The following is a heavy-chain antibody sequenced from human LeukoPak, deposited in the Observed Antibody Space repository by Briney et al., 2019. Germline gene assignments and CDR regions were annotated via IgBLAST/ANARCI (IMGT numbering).Heavy chain of an antibody. CDR3: ARDFGGSDGYTGYWFFDL. V-gene: IGHV4-59*01. J-gene: IGHJ2*01. CDR2: IYYSGST. D-gene: IGHD5-24*01. Sequence: SETLSLTCTVSGGSFSSYYWSWLRQPPGKGLEWLGYIYYSGSTNYNPSLKSRVTISVDTSKNQFSLKLSSVTAADMAVYYCARDFGGSDGYTGYWFFDLWGRGTLVTVSS. CDR1: GGSFSSYY.